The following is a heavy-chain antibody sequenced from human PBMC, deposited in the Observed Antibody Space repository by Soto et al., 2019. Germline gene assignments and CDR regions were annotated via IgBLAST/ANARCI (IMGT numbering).Heavy chain of an antibody. D-gene: IGHD3-3*01. CDR3: ARDPFLEWLGHSFPIDY. V-gene: IGHV3-30-3*01. CDR2: ISYDGSNK. J-gene: IGHJ4*02. Sequence: GGSLRLSCAASGFTFSSYAMHWVRQAPGKGLEWVAVISYDGSNKYYADSVKGRFTISRDNSKNTLYLQMNSLRAEDTAVYYFARDPFLEWLGHSFPIDYWGQGTLVTVSS. CDR1: GFTFSSYA.